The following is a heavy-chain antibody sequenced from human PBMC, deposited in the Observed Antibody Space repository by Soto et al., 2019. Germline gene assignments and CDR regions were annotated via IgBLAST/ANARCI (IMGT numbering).Heavy chain of an antibody. CDR3: ARANFPRCLEWLSADYYYYMGA. CDR2: MNPNSGNT. CDR1: GYTFTSYD. V-gene: IGHV1-8*01. J-gene: IGHJ6*03. Sequence: ASVKVSCKASGYTFTSYDINWVRQATGQGLEWMGWMNPNSGNTGYAQKFQGRVTMTRNTSISTAYMELSSLRSEDTTVYYCARANFPRCLEWLSADYYYYMGAWGKGTTVTVS. D-gene: IGHD3-3*01.